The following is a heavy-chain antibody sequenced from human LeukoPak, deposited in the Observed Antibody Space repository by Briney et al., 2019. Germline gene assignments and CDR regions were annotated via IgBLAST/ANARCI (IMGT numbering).Heavy chain of an antibody. V-gene: IGHV4-4*09. CDR3: ARGYGWFDP. J-gene: IGHJ5*02. D-gene: IGHD3-10*01. CDR2: IYSTTGTT. Sequence: SETLSLTCTVSGASPYWTWIRQPPGKGLEWIGYIYSTTGTTNSNPSLKSRDTMSLDTSKKHLSLKLSAVTAADTAVYYCARGYGWFDPWGQGILVIVSS. CDR1: GASPY.